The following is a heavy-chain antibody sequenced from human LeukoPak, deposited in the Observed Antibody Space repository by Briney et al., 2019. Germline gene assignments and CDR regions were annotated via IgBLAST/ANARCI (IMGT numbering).Heavy chain of an antibody. D-gene: IGHD3-22*01. CDR3: ARDLTMIVVNYYYYGMDV. CDR1: GYTFTGYY. Sequence: ASAKVSCKASGYTFTGYYMHWVRQAPGQGLEWMGWINPNSGGTNYAQKFQGRVTMTRDTSISTAYMELSRLRSDDTAVYYCARDLTMIVVNYYYYGMDVWGQGTTVTVSS. CDR2: INPNSGGT. J-gene: IGHJ6*02. V-gene: IGHV1-2*02.